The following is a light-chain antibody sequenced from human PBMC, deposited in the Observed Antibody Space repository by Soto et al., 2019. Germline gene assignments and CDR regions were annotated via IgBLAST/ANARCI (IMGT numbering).Light chain of an antibody. J-gene: IGKJ5*01. CDR3: HQRSNWPPDT. V-gene: IGKV3-11*01. Sequence: EIVLTQSPETLYLSQEDGSSLSCMASQSVHTFLSWYQQKPGQPPRLLIYGASTRATGVPPRVSGSGAGTDFTLTSSSLEPEDVAVYYFHQRSNWPPDTVGQGTRLEIK. CDR1: QSVHTF. CDR2: GAS.